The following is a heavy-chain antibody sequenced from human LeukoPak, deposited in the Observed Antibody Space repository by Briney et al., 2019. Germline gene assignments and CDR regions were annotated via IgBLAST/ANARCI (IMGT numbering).Heavy chain of an antibody. CDR3: ARGVPFLGGSQDAFDI. Sequence: ASVKVSCKASGYTFTRYYMHWVRQAPGQGLEWMGIINPSGGSTSYAQKFQGRVTMTRDTSTSTVYMELSSLRSEDTAVYYCARGVPFLGGSQDAFDIWGQGTMVTVSS. J-gene: IGHJ3*02. V-gene: IGHV1-46*01. CDR2: INPSGGST. D-gene: IGHD3-16*01. CDR1: GYTFTRYY.